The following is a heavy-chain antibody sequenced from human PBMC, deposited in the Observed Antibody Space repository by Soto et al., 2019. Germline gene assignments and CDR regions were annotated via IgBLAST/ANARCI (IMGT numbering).Heavy chain of an antibody. CDR2: INSDGSST. CDR3: ARAEGYCSSTSCYEYYYYYGMDV. V-gene: IGHV3-74*01. D-gene: IGHD2-2*01. CDR1: GFTFSSYW. J-gene: IGHJ6*02. Sequence: GGSLRLSCAASGFTFSSYWMHWVRQAPGKGLVWVSRINSDGSSTSYADSVKGRFTISRDNAKNTLYLQMNSLRAEDTAVYYCARAEGYCSSTSCYEYYYYYGMDVWGQGTTVTVSS.